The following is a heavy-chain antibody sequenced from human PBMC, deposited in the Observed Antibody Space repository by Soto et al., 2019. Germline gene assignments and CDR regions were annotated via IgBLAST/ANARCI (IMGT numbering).Heavy chain of an antibody. CDR1: GFTFSDYA. V-gene: IGHV3-30*03. D-gene: IGHD3-16*01. Sequence: VQLVESGGGVVQPGRSLRLSCAASGFTFSDYAMHWVRQAPGKGLEWVAVVSHDGRNTHYADSVKGRFTISGDSSKNTVSLYMTSLSAEDAAVYYCAWGGRQCVGTCDSNYWGQGALVTVSS. J-gene: IGHJ4*02. CDR2: VSHDGRNT. CDR3: AWGGRQCVGTCDSNY.